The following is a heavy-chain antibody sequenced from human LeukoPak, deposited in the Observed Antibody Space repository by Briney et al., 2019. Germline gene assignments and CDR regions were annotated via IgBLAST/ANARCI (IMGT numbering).Heavy chain of an antibody. D-gene: IGHD3-22*01. Sequence: GRSLRLSYAASGFTFSSYGMHWVRQAPGKGLEWVAVIWYDGTNKYYADSVKGRFTISRDNSKNTLFLQMNSLRAEDTAVYYCAGAAYDSSSYLTLWGQGTLVTVSS. CDR3: AGAAYDSSSYLTL. CDR1: GFTFSSYG. CDR2: IWYDGTNK. V-gene: IGHV3-33*01. J-gene: IGHJ4*02.